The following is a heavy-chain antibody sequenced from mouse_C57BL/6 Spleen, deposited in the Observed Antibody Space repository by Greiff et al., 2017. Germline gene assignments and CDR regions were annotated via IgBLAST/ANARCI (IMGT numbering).Heavy chain of an antibody. J-gene: IGHJ1*03. CDR3: ARAYGSSRWYFDV. D-gene: IGHD1-1*01. Sequence: QVQLQQSGAELVKPGASVKLSCKASGYTFTSYWMQWVKQRPGQGLEWIGEIDPSDSYTNYNQKFKGKATLTVDTSSSTAYMQLSSLTSEDSAVYYCARAYGSSRWYFDVWGTGTTVTVSS. CDR2: IDPSDSYT. V-gene: IGHV1-50*01. CDR1: GYTFTSYW.